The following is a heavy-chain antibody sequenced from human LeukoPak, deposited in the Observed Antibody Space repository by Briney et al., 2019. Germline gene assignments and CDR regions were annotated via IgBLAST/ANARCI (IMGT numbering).Heavy chain of an antibody. CDR3: ARGGEWELQDYYYYMDV. CDR2: ISAYNGNT. V-gene: IGHV1-18*01. CDR1: GYTFTSYG. Sequence: ASVKVSCKASGYTFTSYGISWVRQAPGQGLEWMGWISAYNGNTNYAQKLQGRVTMTTDTSTSTAYMELRSLRSDDTAVYYCARGGEWELQDYYYYMDVWGKGTTVTISS. D-gene: IGHD1-26*01. J-gene: IGHJ6*03.